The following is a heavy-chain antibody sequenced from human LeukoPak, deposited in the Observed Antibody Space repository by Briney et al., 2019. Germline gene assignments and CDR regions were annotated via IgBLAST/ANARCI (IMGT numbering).Heavy chain of an antibody. V-gene: IGHV4-59*08. CDR3: ARLGCSSTSCYCDY. D-gene: IGHD2-2*01. CDR1: GGSISSYY. Sequence: SETLSLTCTVSGGSISSYYWSWIRQPPGKGLEWIGYIYYSGSTNYNPSPKSRVTISVDTSKNQFSLKLSSVTAADTAVYYCARLGCSSTSCYCDYWGQGTLVTVSS. CDR2: IYYSGST. J-gene: IGHJ4*02.